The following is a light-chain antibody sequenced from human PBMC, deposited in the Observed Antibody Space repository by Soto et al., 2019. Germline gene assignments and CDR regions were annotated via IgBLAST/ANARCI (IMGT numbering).Light chain of an antibody. CDR3: QQYKNGWT. V-gene: IGKV3-15*01. CDR1: QSLGGS. J-gene: IGKJ1*01. Sequence: IVMTQSPATLSVSPGERATLSCRASQSLGGSLAWYQQKPGQAPRLLIYGASTRVTGIPARFSGSGSGTEFTLTISSLQSEDFAVYYCQQYKNGWTFGQGTKVHIK. CDR2: GAS.